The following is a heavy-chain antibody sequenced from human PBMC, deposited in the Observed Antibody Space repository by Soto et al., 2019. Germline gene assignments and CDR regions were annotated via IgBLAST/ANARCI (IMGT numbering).Heavy chain of an antibody. V-gene: IGHV3-23*01. Sequence: EVQLLESGGGLVQPGGSLRLSCAASGFTFSSYAMSWVRQAPGKGLEWVSAISGSGGSTYYADSVKGRFTISRDNSKNTLYLQMNSLRAEDTAVYYCAKDYYDSSGSRGYFDYWGQGTLVTVSS. J-gene: IGHJ4*02. D-gene: IGHD3-22*01. CDR3: AKDYYDSSGSRGYFDY. CDR1: GFTFSSYA. CDR2: ISGSGGST.